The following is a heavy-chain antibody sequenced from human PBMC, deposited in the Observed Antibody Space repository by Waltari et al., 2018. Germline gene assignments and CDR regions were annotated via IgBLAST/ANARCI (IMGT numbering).Heavy chain of an antibody. V-gene: IGHV4-39*07. J-gene: IGHJ4*02. CDR2: IYYSGST. D-gene: IGHD2-8*01. Sequence: QLQLQESGPGLVKPSETLSLTCTVSGGSISSSSYYWGWIRQPPGKGLEWIGSIYYSGSTYYNPSLKSRVTISVDTSKIQFSLKLSSVTAADTAVYYCAKGMVYATAPDSFDYWGQGTQVTVSS. CDR3: AKGMVYATAPDSFDY. CDR1: GGSISSSSYY.